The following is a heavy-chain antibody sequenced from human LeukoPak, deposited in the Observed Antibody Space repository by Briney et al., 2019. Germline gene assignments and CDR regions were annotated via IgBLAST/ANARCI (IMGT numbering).Heavy chain of an antibody. CDR1: GGSISSSSYY. CDR2: IYYSGST. CDR3: ARQGSVAGWSDWFDP. J-gene: IGHJ5*02. D-gene: IGHD6-19*01. Sequence: SETLSLTCTVSGGSISSSSYYWGWIRQPPGKGLEWIVSIYYSGSTYYNPSLKSRVTISVDTSKNQFSLKLSSVTAADTAVYYCARQGSVAGWSDWFDPWGQGTLVTVSS. V-gene: IGHV4-39*01.